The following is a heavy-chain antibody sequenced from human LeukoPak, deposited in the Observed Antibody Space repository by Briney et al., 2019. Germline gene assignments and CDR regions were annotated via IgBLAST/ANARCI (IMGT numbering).Heavy chain of an antibody. CDR2: IIPIFGTA. V-gene: IGHV1-69*13. D-gene: IGHD2-15*01. J-gene: IGHJ4*02. CDR3: ARSRGSCYSCGDY. Sequence: SVKVSCKASGGTFSRYAINWVRQAPGQGLEWMGGIIPIFGTANYAQKFQGRVTITADESTSTAYMELSSLRSEDTAVYYCARSRGSCYSCGDYWGQGTLVTVPS. CDR1: GGTFSRYA.